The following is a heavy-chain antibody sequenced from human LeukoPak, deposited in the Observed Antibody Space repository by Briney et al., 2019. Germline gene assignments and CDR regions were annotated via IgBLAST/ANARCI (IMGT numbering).Heavy chain of an antibody. Sequence: SETLFLTCTVSGGSISSNSYYWAWIRQPPGKGLEWIGNIYYSGSTYYNPSLKSRVTISVDTSKNQFSLKLSSVTAADTAVYYCAITGTLAWFDPWGQGTLVTVSS. D-gene: IGHD1-7*01. J-gene: IGHJ5*02. CDR3: AITGTLAWFDP. V-gene: IGHV4-39*01. CDR1: GGSISSNSYY. CDR2: IYYSGST.